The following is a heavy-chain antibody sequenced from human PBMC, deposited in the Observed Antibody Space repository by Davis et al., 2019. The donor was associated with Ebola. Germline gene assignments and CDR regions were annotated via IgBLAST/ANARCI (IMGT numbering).Heavy chain of an antibody. D-gene: IGHD6-13*01. CDR2: IDWDDDK. Sequence: SGPTLVKPTQTLTLTCTFSGFSLSTRGMCVSWIRQPPGKALEWLARIDWDDDKYYSTSLKTRLTISKDTSKNQVVLTMTNMDPVDTATYYCARSPPSNSWYSVEFFDYWGQGTLVTVSS. V-gene: IGHV2-70*11. J-gene: IGHJ4*02. CDR3: ARSPPSNSWYSVEFFDY. CDR1: GFSLSTRGMC.